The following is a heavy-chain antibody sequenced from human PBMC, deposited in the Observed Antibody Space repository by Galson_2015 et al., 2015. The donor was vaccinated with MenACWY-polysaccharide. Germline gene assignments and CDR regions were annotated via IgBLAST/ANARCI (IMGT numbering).Heavy chain of an antibody. J-gene: IGHJ4*02. D-gene: IGHD6-13*01. CDR2: INGGSSTI. CDR1: GFSIHTYP. Sequence: SLRLSCAASGFSIHTYPVIWVRQVPGKGLEWVSYINGGSSTIYYADSVKGRFTISRDNAKNSLYLQMNSLRDDDTAVYYCARDSGIAGADDYWGQGTLVTVPS. V-gene: IGHV3-48*02. CDR3: ARDSGIAGADDY.